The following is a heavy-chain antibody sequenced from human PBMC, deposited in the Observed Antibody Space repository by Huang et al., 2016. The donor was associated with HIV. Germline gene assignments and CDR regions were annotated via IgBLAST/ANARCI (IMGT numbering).Heavy chain of an antibody. V-gene: IGHV3-21*01. CDR2: ISSSSSYI. J-gene: IGHJ4*02. Sequence: EVQLVESGGGLVKPGGSLRLACAASGFTFSSCSMNWVRTAPGKGLEWVSSISSSSSYIYYADSLKGRFTISRDNAKSSLYLQMNSLRAEDTAVYYCASITAAGTLNWGQGTLVTVSS. CDR1: GFTFSSCS. CDR3: ASITAAGTLN. D-gene: IGHD6-13*01.